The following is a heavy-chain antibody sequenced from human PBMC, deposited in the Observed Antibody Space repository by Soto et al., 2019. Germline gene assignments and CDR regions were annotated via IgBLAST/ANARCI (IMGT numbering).Heavy chain of an antibody. CDR2: ISAYNGNT. Sequence: QVQLVQSGAEVKKPGASVKVSCKASGYTFTSYGISWVRQAPGQGLEWMGWISAYNGNTNYAQKLQGRVTMTTDTSTSKAYMELRSLRCDDTAVYYCARWDIVVVPAAMMGGDYWGQGTLVTVSS. CDR1: GYTFTSYG. J-gene: IGHJ4*02. CDR3: ARWDIVVVPAAMMGGDY. V-gene: IGHV1-18*01. D-gene: IGHD2-2*01.